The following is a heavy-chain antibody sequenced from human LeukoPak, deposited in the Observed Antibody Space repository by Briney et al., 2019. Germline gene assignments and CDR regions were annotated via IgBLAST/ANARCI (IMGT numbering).Heavy chain of an antibody. CDR2: ISAYNGNT. Sequence: ASVKVSCTASGYTFTSYGISWVRQAPGQGLEWMGWISAYNGNTNYAQKLQGRVTMTTDTSTSTAYMELRSLRSDDTAVYYCANSIAAAGYYYYGMDVWGQGTTVTVSS. V-gene: IGHV1-18*01. J-gene: IGHJ6*02. D-gene: IGHD6-13*01. CDR1: GYTFTSYG. CDR3: ANSIAAAGYYYYGMDV.